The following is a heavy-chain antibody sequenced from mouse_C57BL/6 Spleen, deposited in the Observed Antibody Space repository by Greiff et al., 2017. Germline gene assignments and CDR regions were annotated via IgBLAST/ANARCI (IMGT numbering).Heavy chain of an antibody. D-gene: IGHD1-1*02. V-gene: IGHV1-61*01. CDR3: AIMGHYVPDY. J-gene: IGHJ2*01. Sequence: QVQLQQPGAELVRPGSSVKLSCKASGYTFTSYWMDWVKQRPGQGLEWIGNIYPSDSETHYNQKFKDKATLTVDKPPSTAYMQLSSLTSEDSAVCYCAIMGHYVPDYWCQGTTLTVSS. CDR1: GYTFTSYW. CDR2: IYPSDSET.